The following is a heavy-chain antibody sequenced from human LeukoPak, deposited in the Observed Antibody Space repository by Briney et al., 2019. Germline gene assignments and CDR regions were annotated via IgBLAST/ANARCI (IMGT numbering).Heavy chain of an antibody. J-gene: IGHJ4*02. CDR1: GFSFSRSG. CDR3: AKMPSSSWSFDY. CDR2: ISSEGTTT. V-gene: IGHV3-30*18. D-gene: IGHD6-13*01. Sequence: GGSLRLSCAASGFSFSRSGMHWVRQAPGKGLEWVAVISSEGTTTYYVGSVRGRFTMSRDNSKNTLYLQMNSLRAEDTAVYYCAKMPSSSWSFDYWGQGTLVTVSS.